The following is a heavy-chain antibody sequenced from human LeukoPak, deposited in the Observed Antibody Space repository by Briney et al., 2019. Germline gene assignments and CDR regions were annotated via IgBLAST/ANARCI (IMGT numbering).Heavy chain of an antibody. CDR1: GGSMRSSNFY. D-gene: IGHD6-13*01. V-gene: IGHV4-39*01. CDR3: ARRAYRYSSSFDY. Sequence: SETLSLTCTVSGGSMRSSNFYWGWIRQPPGKGLEWIGSIYYSGSTYYNPSLKSRVTISVDTSKNQFSLKLSSVTAADTAVYYCARRAYRYSSSFDYWGQGTLVTVSS. J-gene: IGHJ4*02. CDR2: IYYSGST.